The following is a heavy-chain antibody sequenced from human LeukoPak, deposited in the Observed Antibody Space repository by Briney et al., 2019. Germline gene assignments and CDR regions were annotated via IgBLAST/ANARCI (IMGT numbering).Heavy chain of an antibody. V-gene: IGHV3-33*03. J-gene: IGHJ4*02. Sequence: GRSLRLSCAASGFTFSSYGMHWVRQAPGKGLEWGAVIWNDGSYEYYGDPVKGRFTISRDNSKNTLYLQMNNLRADDTAVYFCAKPTRGSGSFLIDYWGQGTLVTVSS. CDR1: GFTFSSYG. CDR2: IWNDGSYE. D-gene: IGHD1-26*01. CDR3: AKPTRGSGSFLIDY.